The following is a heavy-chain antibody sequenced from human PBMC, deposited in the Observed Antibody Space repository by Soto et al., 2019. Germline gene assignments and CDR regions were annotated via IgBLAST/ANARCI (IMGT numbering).Heavy chain of an antibody. CDR2: IYYSGST. V-gene: IGHV4-31*03. CDR1: GGSISSGGYY. D-gene: IGHD3-9*01. J-gene: IGHJ4*02. CDR3: ARLDDILTGYYIAY. Sequence: SETLSLTCTVSGGSISSGGYYWSWIRQHPGKGLEWIGYIYYSGSTYYNPSLKSRVTISVDTSKNQFSLKLSSVTAADTAVYYCARLDDILTGYYIAYWGQGTLVTVSS.